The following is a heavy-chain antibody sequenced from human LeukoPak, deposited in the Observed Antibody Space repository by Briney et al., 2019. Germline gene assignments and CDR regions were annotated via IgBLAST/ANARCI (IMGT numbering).Heavy chain of an antibody. D-gene: IGHD2-2*01. J-gene: IGHJ5*02. Sequence: PSETLSLTCAVYGGSFSGYYWSWIRQPPGKGLEWIGEVNHSGSTNYNPSLKSRVTISVDTSKNQFSLKLSSVTAADTAVYYCAREGYCSSTSCRQGVNWFDPWGQGTLVTVSS. V-gene: IGHV4-34*01. CDR3: AREGYCSSTSCRQGVNWFDP. CDR1: GGSFSGYY. CDR2: VNHSGST.